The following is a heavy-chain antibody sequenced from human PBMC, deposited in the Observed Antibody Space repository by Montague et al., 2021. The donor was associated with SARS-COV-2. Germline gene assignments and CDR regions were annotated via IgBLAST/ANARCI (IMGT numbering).Heavy chain of an antibody. D-gene: IGHD3-22*01. Sequence: SETLSLTCTVSGGSISSSSYYWGWLRQPPGKGLEWIGSIYYSGSTYYNPSLKSRVTISVDTSKNQFSLKLSSVTAADTAVYYCASPTYYYDSSESDAFDIWGQGTMVTVSS. V-gene: IGHV4-39*01. CDR1: GGSISSSSYY. J-gene: IGHJ3*02. CDR3: ASPTYYYDSSESDAFDI. CDR2: IYYSGST.